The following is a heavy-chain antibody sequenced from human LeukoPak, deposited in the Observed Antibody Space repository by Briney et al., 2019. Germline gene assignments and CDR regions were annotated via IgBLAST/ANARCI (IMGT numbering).Heavy chain of an antibody. Sequence: AGGSLRLSCAASGFTFSSYAMSWVRQAPGKGLEWVSAISGSGGSTYYADSVKGRFTISRDNSKNTLYLQMNSLRAEDTAVYYCAILVRFLEWSPPYYFDYWGQGTLVTVSS. V-gene: IGHV3-23*01. CDR3: AILVRFLEWSPPYYFDY. CDR2: ISGSGGST. D-gene: IGHD3-3*01. CDR1: GFTFSSYA. J-gene: IGHJ4*02.